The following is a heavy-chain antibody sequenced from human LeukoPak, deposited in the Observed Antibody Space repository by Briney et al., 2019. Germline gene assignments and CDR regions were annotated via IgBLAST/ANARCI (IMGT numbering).Heavy chain of an antibody. V-gene: IGHV1-46*01. D-gene: IGHD2-2*01. J-gene: IGHJ4*02. CDR3: ASDEGCSSTSCLFDY. CDR1: GYTFTSYY. CDR2: INPSGGST. Sequence: EASVKVSCKASGYTFTSYYMHWVRQAPGQGLEWMGIINPSGGSTNYAQKFQGRVTMTRDMSTSTVYMELSSLRSEDTAVYYCASDEGCSSTSCLFDYWGQGTLVTVSS.